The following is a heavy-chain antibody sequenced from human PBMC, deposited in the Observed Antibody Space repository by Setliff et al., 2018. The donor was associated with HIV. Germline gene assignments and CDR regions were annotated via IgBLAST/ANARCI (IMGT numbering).Heavy chain of an antibody. J-gene: IGHJ4*01. D-gene: IGHD6-13*01. CDR1: GFMFGTNW. CDR2: INQDGSDK. CDR3: ARGGASSLPLDY. V-gene: IGHV3-7*01. Sequence: PGGSLRLSCEASGFMFGTNWMSWVRQAPGKGPEWLANINQDGSDKYYMYSVKGRFTISRDNAKNSLYLQMNSLRADDTAIYYCARGGASSLPLDYWGHGTLVTAPQ.